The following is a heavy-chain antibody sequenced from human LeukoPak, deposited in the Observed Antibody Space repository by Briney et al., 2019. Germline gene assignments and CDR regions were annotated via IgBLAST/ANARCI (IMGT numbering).Heavy chain of an antibody. V-gene: IGHV3-30-3*01. CDR1: GFTFNSYS. CDR2: ISDDETYK. D-gene: IGHD3-10*01. CDR3: VRASHPGGWFDP. J-gene: IGHJ5*02. Sequence: GGSLRLSCAASGFTFNSYSMHWVRQAPGKGLEWVTAISDDETYKFYADSVKGRFTISRDNSKNTLYLQMNSLTAEDTAMYYCVRASHPGGWFDPWGQGTLVTVSS.